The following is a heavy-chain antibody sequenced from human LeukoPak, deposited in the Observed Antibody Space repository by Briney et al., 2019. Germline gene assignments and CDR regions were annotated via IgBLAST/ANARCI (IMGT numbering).Heavy chain of an antibody. D-gene: IGHD4-17*01. CDR1: GGSISTYY. Sequence: SETLSLTCTVSGGSISTYYWSWIRQPPGKGLEWIGYMHYSGSTNYNPSLKSRVTMSVDTSKNQFSLKLSSVTAADTAVYYCARVRTTVTTDFFDYWGQGTLVTVSS. V-gene: IGHV4-59*12. J-gene: IGHJ4*02. CDR2: MHYSGST. CDR3: ARVRTTVTTDFFDY.